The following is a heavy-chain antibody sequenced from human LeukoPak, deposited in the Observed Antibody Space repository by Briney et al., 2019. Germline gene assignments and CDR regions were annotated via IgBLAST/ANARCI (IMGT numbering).Heavy chain of an antibody. CDR1: GFTFSSHA. J-gene: IGHJ3*02. D-gene: IGHD2-2*01. CDR2: IDKSGDGA. CDR3: ARRGGTSGWGAFDI. V-gene: IGHV3-23*01. Sequence: PGGSLRLSCAASGFTFSSHAMNWVRQPPGKGLDWVSSIDKSGDGAFYADSVKGRFTISRDNSKNTLYLQMNSLRREGTAVYYCARRGGTSGWGAFDIWGQGTMVTVSS.